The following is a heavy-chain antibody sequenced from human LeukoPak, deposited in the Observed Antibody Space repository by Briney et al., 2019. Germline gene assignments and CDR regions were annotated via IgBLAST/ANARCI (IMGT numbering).Heavy chain of an antibody. CDR1: GGSISSYY. D-gene: IGHD3-22*01. CDR2: IYYSGST. Sequence: PSETLSLTCTVSGGSISSYYWSWIRQPPGKGLEWIGYIYYSGSTNYNPSLKSRVTISVDTSKNQFSLKLSSVTAADTAVYYCARSPLRRYYYDSSGFGLNYFDYWGQGTLVTVSS. J-gene: IGHJ4*02. CDR3: ARSPLRRYYYDSSGFGLNYFDY. V-gene: IGHV4-59*12.